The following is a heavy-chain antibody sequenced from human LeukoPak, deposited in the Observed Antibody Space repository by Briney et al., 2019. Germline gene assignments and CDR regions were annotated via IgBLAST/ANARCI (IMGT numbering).Heavy chain of an antibody. J-gene: IGHJ1*01. V-gene: IGHV4-39*01. Sequence: PSETLSLTCTIFGDSVSRSGSYWDWIRQPPGKGLEWIGTIYYSGRTYYSPSLKSRVTLSVDMSNNQFSLTLSSVTAADTALYFCARRRYYDSSGYSEWGQGTLVTVSS. CDR3: ARRRYYDSSGYSE. D-gene: IGHD3-22*01. CDR2: IYYSGRT. CDR1: GDSVSRSGSY.